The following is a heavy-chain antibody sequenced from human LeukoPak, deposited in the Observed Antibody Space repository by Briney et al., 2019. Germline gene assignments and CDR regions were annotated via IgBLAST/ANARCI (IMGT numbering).Heavy chain of an antibody. CDR2: ISYDGSNK. D-gene: IGHD4-17*01. CDR1: GFTFSSYA. J-gene: IGHJ4*02. Sequence: PGGSLRLSCAASGFTFSSYAMHWVRQAPGKGLEWVAVISYDGSNKYYADSVKGRFTISRDNAKNSLYLQMNSLSAEDTAVYYCARVTTVTPSDYWGQGTLVTVSS. V-gene: IGHV3-30*04. CDR3: ARVTTVTPSDY.